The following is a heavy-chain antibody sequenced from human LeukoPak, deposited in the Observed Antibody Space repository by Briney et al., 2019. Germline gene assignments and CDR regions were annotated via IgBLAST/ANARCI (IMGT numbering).Heavy chain of an antibody. CDR3: ARVQSYDSSGYYPYDAFDI. Sequence: GGSLRLSCAASGFTFSSYSMNWVRQAPGKGLEWVSSISSSSSYIYYADSVKGRFTISKDNAKNSLYLQMNSLRAEDTAVYYCARVQSYDSSGYYPYDAFDIWGQGTMVTVSS. CDR2: ISSSSSYI. V-gene: IGHV3-21*01. CDR1: GFTFSSYS. D-gene: IGHD3-22*01. J-gene: IGHJ3*02.